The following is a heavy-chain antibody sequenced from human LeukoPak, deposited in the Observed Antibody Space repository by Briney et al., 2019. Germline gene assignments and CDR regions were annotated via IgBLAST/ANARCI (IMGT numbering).Heavy chain of an antibody. CDR3: ARIYSSSWFLNWFDP. CDR1: GVSISSSNSY. CDR2: IYHSGST. V-gene: IGHV4-39*07. J-gene: IGHJ5*02. D-gene: IGHD6-13*01. Sequence: SETLSLTCTVSGVSISSSNSYWGWIRQPPGKGLECIGTIYHSGSTYYNPSLKSRVTISVDTSKNQFSLKLNSVTAADTAVYYCARIYSSSWFLNWFDPWGQGTLVTVSS.